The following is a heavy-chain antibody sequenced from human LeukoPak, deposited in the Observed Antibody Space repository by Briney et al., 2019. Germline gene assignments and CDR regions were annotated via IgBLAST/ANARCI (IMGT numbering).Heavy chain of an antibody. Sequence: AVKVSCKASGGTFSSYAISWVRQAPGQGLEWMGGIIPIFGTANYAQKFQGRVTITTDESTSTAYMGLSSLRSEDTAVYYCAREVSYYFDYWGQGTLVTVSS. CDR2: IIPIFGTA. V-gene: IGHV1-69*05. J-gene: IGHJ4*02. CDR1: GGTFSSYA. CDR3: AREVSYYFDY.